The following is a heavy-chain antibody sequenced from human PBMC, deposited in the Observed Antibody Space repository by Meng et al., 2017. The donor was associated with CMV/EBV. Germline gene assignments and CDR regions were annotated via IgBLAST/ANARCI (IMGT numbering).Heavy chain of an antibody. V-gene: IGHV1-18*01. CDR2: ISAYNGNT. Sequence: ASVTVSCQASGYTFTSYFISWVRQAPGQGLEWMGWISAYNGNTHYAQKLQGRVTMTTDTSTSTAYMELRSLRPDDTAVYYCARVYPRPSRVVVPPGAYYYYGMDVWGQGTTVTVSS. CDR3: ARVYPRPSRVVVPPGAYYYYGMDV. CDR1: GYTFTSYF. J-gene: IGHJ6*02. D-gene: IGHD3-22*01.